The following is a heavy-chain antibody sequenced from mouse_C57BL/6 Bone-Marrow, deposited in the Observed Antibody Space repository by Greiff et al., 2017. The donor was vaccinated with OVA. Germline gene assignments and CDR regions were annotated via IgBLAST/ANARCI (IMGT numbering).Heavy chain of an antibody. CDR3: ARSSAWLAY. CDR2: ISSGSSTI. Sequence: EVQLKESGGGLVKPGGSLTLTCAASGFTFSDYGLHWVRQAPEKGLEGVAYISSGSSTIYYADTVKGRFTISSDNAKNTLFLQMTSLRSEDTAMYYCARSSAWLAYWGQGTLVTVSA. V-gene: IGHV5-17*01. D-gene: IGHD1-1*01. J-gene: IGHJ3*01. CDR1: GFTFSDYG.